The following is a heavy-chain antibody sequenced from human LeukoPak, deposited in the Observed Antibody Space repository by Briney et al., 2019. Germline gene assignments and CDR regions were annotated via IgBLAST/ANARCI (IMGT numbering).Heavy chain of an antibody. CDR2: INPSGGST. D-gene: IGHD1-1*01. CDR3: ARDLVQLKRRGWFDP. Sequence: GASVKVSCKASGYTFTSYYMHWVRQAPGQGLEWMGIINPSGGSTSYAQKFQGRVTMTRDTSTSTVYMELSSLRSEDTAVYYCARDLVQLKRRGWFDPWGQGTLVTVSS. J-gene: IGHJ5*02. CDR1: GYTFTSYY. V-gene: IGHV1-46*01.